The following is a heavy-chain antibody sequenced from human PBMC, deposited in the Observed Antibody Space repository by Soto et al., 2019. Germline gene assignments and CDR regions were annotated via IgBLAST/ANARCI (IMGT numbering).Heavy chain of an antibody. V-gene: IGHV1-69*06. Sequence: QVQLVQSGAEVKKPGSSVKVSCKASGGTFSSYAISWVRQAPGQGLEWMGGIIPIFGTANYAQKFQGRVTITADKSTSTAYRELSSLRSEDTAVYYCARRYYDSSGYYYYYYYGMDVWGQGTTVTVSS. CDR3: ARRYYDSSGYYYYYYYGMDV. CDR1: GGTFSSYA. CDR2: IIPIFGTA. J-gene: IGHJ6*02. D-gene: IGHD3-22*01.